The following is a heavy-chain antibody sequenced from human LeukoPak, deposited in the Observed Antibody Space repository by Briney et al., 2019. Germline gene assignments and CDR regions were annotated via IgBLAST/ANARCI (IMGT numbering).Heavy chain of an antibody. CDR2: IKPDGSDK. J-gene: IGHJ4*02. D-gene: IGHD5-18*01. CDR1: GFTFSHYW. V-gene: IGHV3-7*01. CDR3: ARDTGGGYSCYDC. Sequence: GGSLRLSCAASGFTFSHYWMPWIRQTPGKGLEWVANIKPDGSDKYYVDSVKGRFTISRDNAKNSLYLQMNSLRVEDTAVYYCARDTGGGYSCYDCWGEGTLVTVSS.